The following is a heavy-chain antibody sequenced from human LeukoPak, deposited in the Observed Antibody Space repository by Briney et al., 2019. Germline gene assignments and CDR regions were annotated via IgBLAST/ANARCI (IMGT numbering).Heavy chain of an antibody. CDR3: AKMRAQRLIWGYYFDY. J-gene: IGHJ4*02. CDR1: GLTFTSFA. Sequence: GGSLRLSCAASGLTFTSFAMAWVRKAPGQGQELVSAISGSGGSTTYVDSVKSRFTISRDNSKNTFHLQMNSLRAEDTAVYYCAKMRAQRLIWGYYFDYWGQGTLVTVSS. CDR2: ISGSGGST. V-gene: IGHV3-23*01. D-gene: IGHD6-25*01.